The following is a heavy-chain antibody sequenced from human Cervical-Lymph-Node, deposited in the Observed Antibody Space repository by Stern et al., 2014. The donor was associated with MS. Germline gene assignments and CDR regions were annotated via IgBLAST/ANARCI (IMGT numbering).Heavy chain of an antibody. V-gene: IGHV3-30-3*01. Sequence: VQLVESGGGVVQPGRALRLSCAATGFNFSSYAMQWVRQAPGKGLEWLAVISYDGSKAYYTESVKGRFTVSRDNSKNTLFLQVSSLRPEDTAEYYCARDLVWFGGLDWGAMDVWGHGTTVTVSS. CDR3: ARDLVWFGGLDWGAMDV. D-gene: IGHD3-10*01. CDR1: GFNFSSYA. CDR2: ISYDGSKA. J-gene: IGHJ6*02.